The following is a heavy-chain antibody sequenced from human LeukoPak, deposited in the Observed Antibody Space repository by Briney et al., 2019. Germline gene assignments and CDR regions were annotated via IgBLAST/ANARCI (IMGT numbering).Heavy chain of an antibody. Sequence: LSETLSLTCAVYGGSFSGYYWSWIRQPPGKGLEWIGEINHSGSTNYNPSLKSRVTISVDTSKNQFSLKLSSVTAADTAVYYCARPAHPRAFDIWGQGTMVTVSS. V-gene: IGHV4-34*01. CDR1: GGSFSGYY. J-gene: IGHJ3*02. CDR3: ARPAHPRAFDI. CDR2: INHSGST.